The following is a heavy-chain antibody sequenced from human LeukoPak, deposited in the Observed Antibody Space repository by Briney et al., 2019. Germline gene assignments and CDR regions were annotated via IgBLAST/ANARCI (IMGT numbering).Heavy chain of an antibody. Sequence: GGSLRLSCAASGFTFSSYAMSWVRQAPGKGLEWVSAISGSGDSTYYADSVKGRFTISRDNSKNTLYLQMNSLRAEDTAVYYCAKTGFDYGDYDHWFDPWGQGTLVTVSS. D-gene: IGHD4-17*01. CDR3: AKTGFDYGDYDHWFDP. CDR2: ISGSGDST. J-gene: IGHJ5*02. V-gene: IGHV3-23*01. CDR1: GFTFSSYA.